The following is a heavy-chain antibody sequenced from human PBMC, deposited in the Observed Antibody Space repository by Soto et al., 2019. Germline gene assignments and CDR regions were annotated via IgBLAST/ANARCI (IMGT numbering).Heavy chain of an antibody. Sequence: GGSLRLSCAASGFTFSSYSMNWVRQAPGKGLEWVSSISSSSSYIYYADSVKGRFTISRDNAKNSLYLQMNSLRAEDTAVYYCARDAEGYDFWSGYYKENAFDIWGQGTMVTVSS. CDR3: ARDAEGYDFWSGYYKENAFDI. CDR2: ISSSSSYI. V-gene: IGHV3-21*01. CDR1: GFTFSSYS. D-gene: IGHD3-3*01. J-gene: IGHJ3*02.